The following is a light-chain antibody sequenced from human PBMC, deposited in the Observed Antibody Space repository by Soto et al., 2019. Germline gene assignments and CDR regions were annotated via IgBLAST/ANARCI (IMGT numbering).Light chain of an antibody. V-gene: IGKV1-5*01. CDR2: DAS. J-gene: IGKJ2*01. CDR1: QSISSW. CDR3: QQYNSYSLT. Sequence: IQMTQSPSTLSASVEDRVTITCRASQSISSWLAWYQQKPGKAPKLLIYDASSLESGVPSRFSGSGSGTEFTLTISSLQPDDFATYYCQQYNSYSLTFGQGTKVDIK.